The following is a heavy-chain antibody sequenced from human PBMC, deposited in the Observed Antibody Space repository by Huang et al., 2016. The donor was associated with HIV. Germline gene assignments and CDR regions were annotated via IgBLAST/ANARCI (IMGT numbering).Heavy chain of an antibody. J-gene: IGHJ4*02. Sequence: QVQLVQSGAEVKKPGASVKVSCKASGYTFTSYGISWVRQAPGQGLAWMGWIREYNGHKNDAQKRKGRVTMTTETSTSTAYMELRSLRSDDTAVYYCARDRGAVAGTSPGYWGQGTLVTVSS. D-gene: IGHD6-19*01. V-gene: IGHV1-18*01. CDR1: GYTFTSYG. CDR3: ARDRGAVAGTSPGY. CDR2: IREYNGHK.